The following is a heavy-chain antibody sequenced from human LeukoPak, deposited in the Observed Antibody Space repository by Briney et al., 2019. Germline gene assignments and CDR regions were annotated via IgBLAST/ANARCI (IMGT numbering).Heavy chain of an antibody. CDR3: AREGGPYRPLDY. J-gene: IGHJ4*02. V-gene: IGHV4-4*02. CDR2: VNLQGST. CDR1: GGSISNTNW. Sequence: SETLSLTCGVSGGSISNTNWWTWFRQPPGKGLEWIGEVNLQGSTNYNPSLKSRVAISVDKSENHISLKLTSVTAADTAVYHCAREGGPYRPLDYSGQGTLVTVAS.